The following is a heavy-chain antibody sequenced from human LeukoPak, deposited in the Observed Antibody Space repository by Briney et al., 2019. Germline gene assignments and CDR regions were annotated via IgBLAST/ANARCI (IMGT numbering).Heavy chain of an antibody. D-gene: IGHD1-26*01. Sequence: PSETLSLTCTVSGGSINNYYWSWIRQPAGKGLQWIGRIHSTGTTHFNPSLESRITMSVDTSKNQFSLRLNSVTAADTAVYYCARLFRGSATFFDFWGLGTLVTVSS. CDR1: GGSINNYY. V-gene: IGHV4-4*07. J-gene: IGHJ4*02. CDR3: ARLFRGSATFFDF. CDR2: IHSTGTT.